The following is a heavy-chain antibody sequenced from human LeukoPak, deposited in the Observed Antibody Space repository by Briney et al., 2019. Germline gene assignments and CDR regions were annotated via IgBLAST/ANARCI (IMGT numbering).Heavy chain of an antibody. Sequence: GGSLRLSCAASGFTFSGYAMSWVRQAPGKGLEWVSAISGSGGSTYYADSVKGRFTISRDNSKNTLYLQMNSLRAEDTAVYYCAKAGQSERLGYCSSTSCPRGHYFDYWGQGTLVTVSS. V-gene: IGHV3-23*01. CDR3: AKAGQSERLGYCSSTSCPRGHYFDY. J-gene: IGHJ4*02. CDR2: ISGSGGST. CDR1: GFTFSGYA. D-gene: IGHD2-2*01.